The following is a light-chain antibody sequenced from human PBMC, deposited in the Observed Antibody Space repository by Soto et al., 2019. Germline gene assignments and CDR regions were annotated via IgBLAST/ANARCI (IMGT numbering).Light chain of an antibody. CDR1: QSVSSSY. Sequence: EIVLTQSPGTLSLSPGERATLSCRASQSVSSSYLAWYQQKPGQAPRLLIYGASSRATGIPDRFSGSGYGTDLTLTISRLEPEDFAVYYCQQYGSSPYTFGQGTKLEIK. CDR3: QQYGSSPYT. J-gene: IGKJ2*01. V-gene: IGKV3-20*01. CDR2: GAS.